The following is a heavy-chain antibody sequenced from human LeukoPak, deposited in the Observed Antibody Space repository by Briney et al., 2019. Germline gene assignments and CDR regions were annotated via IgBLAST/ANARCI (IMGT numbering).Heavy chain of an antibody. D-gene: IGHD5-18*01. CDR3: ARDRGWRQIDY. V-gene: IGHV3-53*01. CDR2: LYSGGNT. CDR1: GFTVSSNY. J-gene: IGHJ4*02. Sequence: GGSLRLSCVVSGFTVSSNYMSWVRQAPGKGLEWVSVLYSGGNTYHADSVKGRFTISRDNAKNSLYLQMNSLRAEDTAVYYCARDRGWRQIDYWGQGALVTVSS.